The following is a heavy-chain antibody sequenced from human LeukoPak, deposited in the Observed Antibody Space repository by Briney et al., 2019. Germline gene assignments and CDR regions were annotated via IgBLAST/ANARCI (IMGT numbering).Heavy chain of an antibody. CDR3: PREAATANGYFDY. Sequence: PGGSLRLSCAASGFTFSNAWMTWVRQAPGKGLERVGRIKSKTDGGTTDYAAPVKGRFTISRDDSKNTLYLQMNSLKTEDTAVYYCPREAATANGYFDYWGQGTLVTVSS. CDR1: GFTFSNAW. J-gene: IGHJ4*02. CDR2: IKSKTDGGTT. D-gene: IGHD2-21*02. V-gene: IGHV3-15*01.